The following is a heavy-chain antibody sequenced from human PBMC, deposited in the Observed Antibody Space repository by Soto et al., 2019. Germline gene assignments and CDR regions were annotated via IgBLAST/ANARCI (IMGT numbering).Heavy chain of an antibody. CDR2: ISYDGSNK. Sequence: GGSLRLSCAASGFTFSSYGMHWVRQAPGKGLEWVAVISYDGSNKYYADSVKGRFTISRDNSKNTLYLQMNSLRAEDTAVYYCAKAKGPYSSSATWFDPWGQGTLVTVSS. V-gene: IGHV3-30*18. CDR3: AKAKGPYSSSATWFDP. CDR1: GFTFSSYG. D-gene: IGHD6-6*01. J-gene: IGHJ5*02.